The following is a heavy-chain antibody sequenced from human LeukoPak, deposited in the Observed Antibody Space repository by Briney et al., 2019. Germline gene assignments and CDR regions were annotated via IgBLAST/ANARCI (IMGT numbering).Heavy chain of an antibody. CDR2: IIPIFGTA. D-gene: IGHD5-18*01. V-gene: IGHV1-69*13. CDR1: GATFSSYA. J-gene: IGHJ3*02. CDR3: ARDTWDTASAFDI. Sequence: VASVKVSCKASGATFSSYAISWVRQAPGQGLEWMGGIIPIFGTANYAQKFQGRVTITADESTSTAYMELSSLRSEDTAVYYCARDTWDTASAFDIWGQGTMVTVSS.